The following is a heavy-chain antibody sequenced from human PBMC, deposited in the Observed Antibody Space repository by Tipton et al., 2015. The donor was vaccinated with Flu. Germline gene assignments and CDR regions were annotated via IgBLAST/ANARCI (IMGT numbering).Heavy chain of an antibody. J-gene: IGHJ5*02. D-gene: IGHD4-11*01. CDR3: ARRDFSNYVSDPKNWFDP. CDR2: IHHRGTA. Sequence: GLVKPSETLSLTCDVSGYSINAGHYWGWIRQPPGKGLEWIGSIHHRGTAYYTPSLKSRVTISIDRSRNQFSLRLTSVTAADTGVYYCARRDFSNYVSDPKNWFDPWGPGTLVTVSS. V-gene: IGHV4-38-2*01. CDR1: GYSINAGHY.